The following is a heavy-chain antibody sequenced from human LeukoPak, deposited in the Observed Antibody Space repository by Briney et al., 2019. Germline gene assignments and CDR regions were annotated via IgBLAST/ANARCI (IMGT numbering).Heavy chain of an antibody. D-gene: IGHD3-22*01. CDR1: GYTFTDYY. CDR2: INPNSGGT. Sequence: ASVKVSCKASGYTFTDYYMNWVRQAPGQGLEWMGWINPNSGGTNYAQKFQGRVTMTRDTSITTAYMELSSLRSDDTAMYYCARVRTMIVVAIDYWGQGTLVTVSS. J-gene: IGHJ4*02. V-gene: IGHV1-2*02. CDR3: ARVRTMIVVAIDY.